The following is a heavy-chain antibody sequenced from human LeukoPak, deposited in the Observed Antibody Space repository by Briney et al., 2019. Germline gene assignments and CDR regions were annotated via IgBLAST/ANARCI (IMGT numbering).Heavy chain of an antibody. D-gene: IGHD2-2*01. Sequence: GGSLRLSCAASGFTFSSYWMSWVRQAPGKGLEWVANIKQDGSEKYYVDSVKGRFTISRDNAKNSLYLQMNSLRAEDTAVYYCARSLYCSSTSCPDYYYYYMDVWGKGTTVTVSS. CDR2: IKQDGSEK. J-gene: IGHJ6*03. CDR1: GFTFSSYW. V-gene: IGHV3-7*01. CDR3: ARSLYCSSTSCPDYYYYYMDV.